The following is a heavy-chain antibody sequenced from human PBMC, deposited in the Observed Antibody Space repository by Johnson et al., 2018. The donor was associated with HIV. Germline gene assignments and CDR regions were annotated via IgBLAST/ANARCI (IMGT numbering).Heavy chain of an antibody. CDR3: VRRFYDSSAFDV. CDR1: GFTFSSYW. J-gene: IGHJ3*01. D-gene: IGHD3-22*01. V-gene: IGHV3-74*02. CDR2: INSDGSST. Sequence: VQLVESGGGLVQPGGSLRLSCAASGFTFSSYWMHWVRQAPGKGLVWVSRINSDGSSTNYADSVKGRFTISRDNSKNTVFLQMSSLRSEDTAVYYCVRRFYDSSAFDVWGQGTVVTVSS.